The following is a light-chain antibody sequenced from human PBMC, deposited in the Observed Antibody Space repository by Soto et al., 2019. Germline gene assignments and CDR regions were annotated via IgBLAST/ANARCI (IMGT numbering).Light chain of an antibody. V-gene: IGLV2-14*01. J-gene: IGLJ1*01. CDR2: DVS. CDR3: SSYTISSTPYV. Sequence: HSFLTHRASVFGSPGQSITISLMGNSSDFGGYNYVSWYQQNPGKAPNLMIYDVSNRTSGVSNRFSGSKSGNTASLTISGIPAEDEADYYCSSYTISSTPYVFGTGIKVTVL. CDR1: SSDFGGYNY.